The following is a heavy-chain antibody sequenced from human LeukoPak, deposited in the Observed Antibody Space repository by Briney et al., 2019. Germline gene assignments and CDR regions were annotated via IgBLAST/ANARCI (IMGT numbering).Heavy chain of an antibody. J-gene: IGHJ6*04. CDR3: AELGITMIGGV. D-gene: IGHD3-10*02. V-gene: IGHV3-48*03. Sequence: GGSLRLSCAASGFTFSSYDMNWVRQAPGKGLEWDSYISSSGSTIYYADSVKGRFTIYRDNAKNSLYLKMNSLRAEDTAVYYCAELGITMIGGVWGKGTTVTISS. CDR1: GFTFSSYD. CDR2: ISSSGSTI.